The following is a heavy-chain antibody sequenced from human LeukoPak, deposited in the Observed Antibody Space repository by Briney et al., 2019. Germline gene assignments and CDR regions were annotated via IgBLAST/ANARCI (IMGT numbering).Heavy chain of an antibody. CDR2: VRGSDAGT. D-gene: IGHD1-26*01. Sequence: GGSLRLSCAASGFTFSTYWMNWYRQAPGKGLEWVSAVRGSDAGTSYADSVKGRFTISRDNSKNTLYLQMNSLRAEDTAVYYCAKNRGGSYYSGSDYWGQGTLVTVSS. J-gene: IGHJ4*02. CDR3: AKNRGGSYYSGSDY. V-gene: IGHV3-23*01. CDR1: GFTFSTYW.